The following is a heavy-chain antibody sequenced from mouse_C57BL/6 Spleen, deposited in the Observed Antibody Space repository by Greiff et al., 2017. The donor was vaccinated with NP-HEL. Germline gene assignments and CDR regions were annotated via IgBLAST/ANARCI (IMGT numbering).Heavy chain of an antibody. Sequence: VQLQQPGAELVRPGTSVQLSCKASGYTFTSYWMHWVKQRPGQGLEWIGVIDPSDSYTNYNQKFKGKATLTVDTSSSTAYMQLSSLTSEDSAVYYCARRGDRYFDVWGTGTTVTVSS. CDR2: IDPSDSYT. CDR3: ARRGDRYFDV. V-gene: IGHV1-59*01. CDR1: GYTFTSYW. D-gene: IGHD3-3*01. J-gene: IGHJ1*03.